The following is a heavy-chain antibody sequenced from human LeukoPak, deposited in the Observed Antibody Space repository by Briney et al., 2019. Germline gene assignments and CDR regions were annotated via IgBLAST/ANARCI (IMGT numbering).Heavy chain of an antibody. CDR3: ARFYYGSGSYRNQLDY. D-gene: IGHD3-10*01. Sequence: PSETLSLTCAVYGGSFSGYYWSWIRQPPGKGLEWIGEINHSGSTNYNPSLKSRVTISVDTSKNQFSLKLSSVTAADTAVYYCARFYYGSGSYRNQLDYWGQGTLVTVSS. V-gene: IGHV4-34*01. J-gene: IGHJ4*02. CDR2: INHSGST. CDR1: GGSFSGYY.